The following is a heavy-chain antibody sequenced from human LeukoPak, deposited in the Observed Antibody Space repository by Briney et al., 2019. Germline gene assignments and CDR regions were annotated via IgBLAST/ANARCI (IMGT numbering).Heavy chain of an antibody. CDR3: ATDDSSGFYLGAVNY. CDR1: GYTFTGYY. V-gene: IGHV1-2*02. CDR2: INPNSGAI. J-gene: IGHJ4*02. D-gene: IGHD3-22*01. Sequence: GASVKVSCTASGYTFTGYYMYWVRQARGQGLEWMGWINPNSGAIHYAQKFQGRVTMTRDTSIRTAYMELSRLTSDDTAGYYYATDDSSGFYLGAVNYWGQGTRVTVSS.